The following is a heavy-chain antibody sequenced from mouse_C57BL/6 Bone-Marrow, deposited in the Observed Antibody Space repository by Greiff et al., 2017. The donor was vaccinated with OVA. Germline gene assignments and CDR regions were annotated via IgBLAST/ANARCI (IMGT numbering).Heavy chain of an antibody. CDR3: ARRTGTSYWYFDV. D-gene: IGHD4-1*01. J-gene: IGHJ1*03. CDR2: INSDGGSS. V-gene: IGHV5-2*01. Sequence: EVMLVESGGGLVQPGESLKLSCESNEYEFPSHDMSWVRKTPEKRLELVAAINSDGGSSYYQDTTERRFIISRDNTKKTLYLQTSSLRSEDTALYYCARRTGTSYWYFDVWGTGTTVTVSS. CDR1: EYEFPSHD.